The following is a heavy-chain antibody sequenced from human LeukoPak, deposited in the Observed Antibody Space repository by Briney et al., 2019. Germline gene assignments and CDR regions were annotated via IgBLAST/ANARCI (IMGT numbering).Heavy chain of an antibody. V-gene: IGHV5-51*01. J-gene: IGHJ4*02. Sequence: GESLKISCKGSGYSFTNYWIGWVRQMTGKGLEWMGIIYPGDSDTRYSPSFQGQVTISADKFISTAYLQWSSLKASDTAMYYRARRGRVGSTWYFDFDYWGQGTLVTVSS. CDR2: IYPGDSDT. CDR1: GYSFTNYW. CDR3: ARRGRVGSTWYFDFDY. D-gene: IGHD6-13*01.